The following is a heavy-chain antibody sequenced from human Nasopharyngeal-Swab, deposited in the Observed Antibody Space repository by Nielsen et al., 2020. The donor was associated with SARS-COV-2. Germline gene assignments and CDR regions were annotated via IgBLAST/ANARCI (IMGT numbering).Heavy chain of an antibody. V-gene: IGHV4-61*01. J-gene: IGHJ6*02. Sequence: SETLSLTCTVSGGSVSSGSYYWSWIRQPPGKGLEWIGYIYYSGSPNYNPSLKSRVTISVDTSKNQFSLKLSSVTAADTAVYYCAREGFAITIFGVVTRYGMDVWGQGTTVTVSS. CDR3: AREGFAITIFGVVTRYGMDV. D-gene: IGHD3-3*01. CDR1: GGSVSSGSYY. CDR2: IYYSGSP.